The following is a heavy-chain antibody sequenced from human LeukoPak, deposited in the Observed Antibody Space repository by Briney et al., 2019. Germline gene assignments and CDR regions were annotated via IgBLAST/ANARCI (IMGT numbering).Heavy chain of an antibody. V-gene: IGHV1-69*05. CDR3: ARDSGIAARQKYFDY. Sequence: SVKVSCKASGGTFSSYAISWVRQAPGQGLEWMGRIIPIFGTANYAQKFQGRVTITTDESTSTAYMELSSLRSEDTAVYYCARDSGIAARQKYFDYWGQGTLVTVSP. J-gene: IGHJ4*02. D-gene: IGHD6-6*01. CDR2: IIPIFGTA. CDR1: GGTFSSYA.